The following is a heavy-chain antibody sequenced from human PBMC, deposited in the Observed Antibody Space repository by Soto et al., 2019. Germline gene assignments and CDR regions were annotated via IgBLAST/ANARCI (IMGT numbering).Heavy chain of an antibody. V-gene: IGHV4-39*01. Sequence: SETLSLTCTVSGGSISSSSYYWGWIRHPPGKGLEWIGSIYYSGITYYNPSLKGRVTISVDTSKNQFPLKLSSVTAADTAVYYCARLGPLGWFDPWGQGTLVTVSS. CDR3: ARLGPLGWFDP. J-gene: IGHJ5*02. CDR2: IYYSGIT. CDR1: GGSISSSSYY. D-gene: IGHD3-16*01.